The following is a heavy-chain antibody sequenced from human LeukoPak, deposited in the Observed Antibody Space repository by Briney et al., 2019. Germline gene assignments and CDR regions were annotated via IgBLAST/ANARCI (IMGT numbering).Heavy chain of an antibody. Sequence: PSQTLSLTCTVSGGSISSGSYYWSWIRQPAGKGLEWIGRIYTSGSTNYNPSLKSRVTISVDTSKNQFSLKLRSVTAADTAVYYCARYTAMVAFHAHGFDIWGKGTMVTVS. CDR2: IYTSGST. CDR1: GGSISSGSYY. D-gene: IGHD5-18*01. CDR3: ARYTAMVAFHAHGFDI. J-gene: IGHJ3*02. V-gene: IGHV4-61*02.